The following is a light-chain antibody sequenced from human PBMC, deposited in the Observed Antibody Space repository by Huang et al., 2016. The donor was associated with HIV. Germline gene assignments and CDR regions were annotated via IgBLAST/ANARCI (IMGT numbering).Light chain of an antibody. V-gene: IGKV3-15*01. CDR1: QSVTTN. Sequence: EIVMTQSPVTLSVSPGERATLSCRASQSVTTNLAWYQQKPGQAPRLLIFSASTRAPGIPARFSGSVSGTEFTLTISGLQSEDFAVYYCQQYSDRPPMITFGQGTRLEIK. CDR2: SAS. CDR3: QQYSDRPPMIT. J-gene: IGKJ5*01.